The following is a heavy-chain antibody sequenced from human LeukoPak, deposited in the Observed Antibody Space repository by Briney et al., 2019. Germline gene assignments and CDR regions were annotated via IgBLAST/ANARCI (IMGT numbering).Heavy chain of an antibody. D-gene: IGHD5-18*01. V-gene: IGHV1-18*01. CDR1: GYTFTSYG. CDR2: ISAYNGNR. Sequence: ASVKVSCKASGYTFTSYGISWVRQAPGQGLEWMGWISAYNGNRKYEQKLQGRVTMTTDTSTSTAYMELSRLRSDDTAVYYCARDGTAMVLAVNWFDPWGQGTLVTVSS. CDR3: ARDGTAMVLAVNWFDP. J-gene: IGHJ5*02.